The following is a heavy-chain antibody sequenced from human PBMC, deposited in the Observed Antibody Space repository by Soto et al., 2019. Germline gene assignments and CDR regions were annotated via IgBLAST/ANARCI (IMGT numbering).Heavy chain of an antibody. CDR1: GFTFSSYA. CDR2: ISYDGSNK. D-gene: IGHD3-22*01. J-gene: IGHJ4*02. Sequence: GGSLRLSCAASGFTFSSYAMHWVRQAPGKGLEWVAVISYDGSNKYYADSVKGRFTISRDNSKNTLYLQMNSLRAEDTAVYYCARDRGSYYDSTGYHFDYWGQGTLVTVSS. V-gene: IGHV3-30-3*01. CDR3: ARDRGSYYDSTGYHFDY.